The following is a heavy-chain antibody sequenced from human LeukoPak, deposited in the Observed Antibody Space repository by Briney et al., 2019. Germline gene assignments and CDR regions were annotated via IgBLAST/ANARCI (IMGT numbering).Heavy chain of an antibody. CDR1: GFTFSSYG. CDR2: ISGSGGST. D-gene: IGHD3-22*01. Sequence: GGSLRLSCAVSGFTFSSYGMSWVRQAPGKGLEWVSAISGSGGSTYYADSVKGRFTISRDISKNTLYLQMNSLRAEDTAVYYCAKADGSYYAHPIGYWGQGTLVTVSS. J-gene: IGHJ4*02. V-gene: IGHV3-23*01. CDR3: AKADGSYYAHPIGY.